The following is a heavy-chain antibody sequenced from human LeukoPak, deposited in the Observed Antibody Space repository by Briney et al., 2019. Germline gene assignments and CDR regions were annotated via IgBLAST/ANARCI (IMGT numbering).Heavy chain of an antibody. CDR3: ARGSGSYFGAFDI. J-gene: IGHJ3*02. V-gene: IGHV3-21*01. CDR1: GFTFTTYR. D-gene: IGHD1-26*01. Sequence: GGSLRLSCAASGFTFTTYRMNWVRQAPGKGLEWVSSISGNSDYIYYAGSVKGRFTISRDNAKNSLYLQMSSLGAEDTAVYYCARGSGSYFGAFDIWGQGTMVSVSS. CDR2: ISGNSDYI.